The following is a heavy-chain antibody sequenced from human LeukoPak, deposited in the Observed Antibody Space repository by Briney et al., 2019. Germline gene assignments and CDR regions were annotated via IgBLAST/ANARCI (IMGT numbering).Heavy chain of an antibody. V-gene: IGHV3-15*01. CDR3: TTVLSWGFGELSSSNDY. CDR2: IKSKTDGGTT. Sequence: PGGSLRLSCAASGFTFSNAWMSWVRQAPGKGLEWVGRIKSKTDGGTTDYAAPVKGRFTISRDDSKNTLYLQMNSLKTEDTAVYYCTTVLSWGFGELSSSNDYWGQGTLVTVSS. D-gene: IGHD3-10*01. CDR1: GFTFSNAW. J-gene: IGHJ4*02.